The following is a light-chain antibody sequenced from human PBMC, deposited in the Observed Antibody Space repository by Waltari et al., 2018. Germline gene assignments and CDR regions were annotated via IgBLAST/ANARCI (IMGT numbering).Light chain of an antibody. V-gene: IGKV2-28*01. J-gene: IGKJ4*01. CDR2: MGS. CDR1: QSLLYSDGFTY. Sequence: DIVMTQSPLSLPVTPGEPASISCRSSQSLLYSDGFTYLDWYLQKPGQSPQLLIYMGSNRASGVPDRFSGSGSDTVFTLKISRVEAEDVGVYYCMQALQTPLTFGEGTKVEIK. CDR3: MQALQTPLT.